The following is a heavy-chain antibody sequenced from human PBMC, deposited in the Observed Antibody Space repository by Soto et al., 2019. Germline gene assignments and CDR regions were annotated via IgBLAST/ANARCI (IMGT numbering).Heavy chain of an antibody. CDR3: ARVRATYYYDSSGYYRMGIFDY. CDR1: GGSFSGYY. J-gene: IGHJ4*02. Sequence: SETLSLTCAVYGGSFSGYYWSWIRQPPGKGLEWIGEINHSGSTNYNPSLKSRVTISVDTSKNQFSLKLSSVTAADTAVYYCARVRATYYYDSSGYYRMGIFDYWGQGTLVTVS. V-gene: IGHV4-34*01. D-gene: IGHD3-22*01. CDR2: INHSGST.